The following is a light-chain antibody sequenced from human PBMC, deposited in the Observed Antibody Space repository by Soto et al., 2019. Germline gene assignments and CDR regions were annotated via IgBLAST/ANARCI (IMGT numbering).Light chain of an antibody. CDR1: SSDVGGYKH. J-gene: IGLJ1*01. V-gene: IGLV2-14*01. Sequence: QSALTQPASVSGSPGQSITISCTGTSSDVGGYKHVSWYQLHPGKAPKLMIFEVSDRPSGVSTRFSGSKSGNTASLTNSGIQAEEAADYYCGSYTSSSTPYVFGTGTKVTVL. CDR2: EVS. CDR3: GSYTSSSTPYV.